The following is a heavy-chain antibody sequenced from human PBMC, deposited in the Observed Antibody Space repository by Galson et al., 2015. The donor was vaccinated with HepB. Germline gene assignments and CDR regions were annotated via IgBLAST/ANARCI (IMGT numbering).Heavy chain of an antibody. D-gene: IGHD1-1*01. Sequence: SVKVSCKASGGIFTTYAINWVRQAPGQGLEWMGGIIPMFGTVNYAQNFQGRITTTTDESTDTAYMELTSLRSEDSAVYYCARDGSHRDYWGQGTLVTVSS. J-gene: IGHJ4*02. CDR1: GGIFTTYA. V-gene: IGHV1-69*05. CDR3: ARDGSHRDY. CDR2: IIPMFGTV.